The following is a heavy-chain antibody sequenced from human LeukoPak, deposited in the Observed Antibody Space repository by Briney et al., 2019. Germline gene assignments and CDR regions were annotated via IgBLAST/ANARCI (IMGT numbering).Heavy chain of an antibody. D-gene: IGHD1-26*01. J-gene: IGHJ3*02. CDR1: GFTVSSNY. CDR3: ARWGGTYYVAAFDI. CDR2: ISSRSKSI. V-gene: IGHV3-21*01. Sequence: GGSLRLSCAASGFTVSSNYMSWVRQAPGKGLEWVSSISSRSKSIHYADSLKGRFTVSRDNAKNSLYLQMNNLRAEDTAVYYCARWGGTYYVAAFDIWGQGTTVTVSS.